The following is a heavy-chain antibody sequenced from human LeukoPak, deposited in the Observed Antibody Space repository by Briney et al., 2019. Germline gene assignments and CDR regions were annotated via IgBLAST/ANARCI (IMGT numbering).Heavy chain of an antibody. CDR3: ATPYCSSISCLDVFNV. CDR1: GVSVSDGRCY. V-gene: IGHV4-31*03. CDR2: KYYSGSA. J-gene: IGHJ3*01. Sequence: PSQTLSLTCNVSGVSVSDGRCYWTWIRQHPGKGLEWIGYKYYSGSAKYNPSLKGRLTISIDTSKNQFSLQLSSVTAADTATYYCATPYCSSISCLDVFNVWGQGTRVTVSS. D-gene: IGHD2-2*01.